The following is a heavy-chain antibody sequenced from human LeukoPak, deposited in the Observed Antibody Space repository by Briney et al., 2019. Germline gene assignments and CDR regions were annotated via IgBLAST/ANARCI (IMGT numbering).Heavy chain of an antibody. CDR2: INHSGST. D-gene: IGHD5-18*01. CDR3: ANAPTAMDKFDY. CDR1: GGSFSGYY. Sequence: PSETLSLTCAVYGGSFSGYYWSWIRQPPGKGLEWIGEINHSGSTNYNPSLKSRVTISVDTSKNQFSLKLSSVTAADTAVYYCANAPTAMDKFDYWGQGTLVTVSS. V-gene: IGHV4-34*01. J-gene: IGHJ4*02.